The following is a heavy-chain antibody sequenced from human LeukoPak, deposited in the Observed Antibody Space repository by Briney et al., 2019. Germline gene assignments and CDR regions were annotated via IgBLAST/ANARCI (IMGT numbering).Heavy chain of an antibody. CDR2: IIPIFGTA. J-gene: IGHJ3*02. V-gene: IGHV1-69*01. CDR1: VGTFSSYA. Sequence: SVKVSCKASVGTFSSYAISWVRQAPGQGLEWMGGIIPIFGTANYAQKFQGRVTITADESPSTAYMELSSLRSEDTAVYYCARSGYCTNGVCYKVRDAFDIWGQGTMVTVSS. D-gene: IGHD2-8*01. CDR3: ARSGYCTNGVCYKVRDAFDI.